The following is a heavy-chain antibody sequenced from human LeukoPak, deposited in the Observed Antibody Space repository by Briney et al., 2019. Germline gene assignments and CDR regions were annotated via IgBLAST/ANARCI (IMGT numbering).Heavy chain of an antibody. V-gene: IGHV4-34*01. CDR2: INHSGST. J-gene: IGHJ4*02. CDR1: GGSFSGYY. D-gene: IGHD3-3*01. CDR3: ARGLHYDFWSGYFD. Sequence: SETLSLTCAVYGGSFSGYYWSWIRQPPGKGLEWIGEINHSGSTNYNPSLKSRVTISVDTSKNQFSLRLSSVTAADTAVYYCARGLHYDFWSGYFDWGQGTLVTVSS.